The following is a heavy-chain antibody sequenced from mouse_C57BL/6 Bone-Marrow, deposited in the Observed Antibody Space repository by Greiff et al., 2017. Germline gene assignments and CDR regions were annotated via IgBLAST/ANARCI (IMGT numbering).Heavy chain of an antibody. CDR1: GYTFTSYW. Sequence: QVQLQQPGAELVKPGASVKVSCKASGYTFTSYWMHWVKQRPGQGLEWIGRIHPSDSDTNYNQKFKGKATLTVDKSSSTAYMQLSSLTSADSAVYYCAIMGYDYDYAMDYWGQGTSVTVSS. D-gene: IGHD2-4*01. V-gene: IGHV1-74*01. CDR2: IHPSDSDT. J-gene: IGHJ4*01. CDR3: AIMGYDYDYAMDY.